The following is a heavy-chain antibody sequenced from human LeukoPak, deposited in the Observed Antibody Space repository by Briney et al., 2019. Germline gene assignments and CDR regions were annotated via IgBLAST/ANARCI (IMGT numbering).Heavy chain of an antibody. CDR2: IYYSGST. Sequence: KPSETLSLTCSVSGGSISSYYWSWIRQPPGKGLEWIGYIYYSGSTNYNPSLKRRVTISLDTSKSQFPLQLTSVTAADTAVYYCARAPIPYDRSRTDYRFDPWGQGTLVTVAS. V-gene: IGHV4-59*01. CDR1: GGSISSYY. D-gene: IGHD3-16*01. CDR3: ARAPIPYDRSRTDYRFDP. J-gene: IGHJ5*02.